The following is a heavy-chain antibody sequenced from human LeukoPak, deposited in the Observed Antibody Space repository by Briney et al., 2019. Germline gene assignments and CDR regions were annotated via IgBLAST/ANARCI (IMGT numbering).Heavy chain of an antibody. CDR3: AADPGPRRFDY. J-gene: IGHJ4*02. CDR2: IYYSGNT. V-gene: IGHV4-59*01. Sequence: ETLSLTCTVSGGSISSYYWSWIRQPPGKGLEWIGYIYYSGNTNYNPSLKSRVTISVDTSKNQFSLKLSSVTAADTAVYYCAADPGPRRFDYWGRGTLVTVSS. D-gene: IGHD1-14*01. CDR1: GGSISSYY.